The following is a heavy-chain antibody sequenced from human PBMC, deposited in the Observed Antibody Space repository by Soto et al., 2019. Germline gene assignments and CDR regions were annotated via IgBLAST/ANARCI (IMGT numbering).Heavy chain of an antibody. V-gene: IGHV3-11*05. CDR3: ARMEPRGYSGYVPVD. Sequence: QVQLVESGGGLVKPGGSLRLSCAASGFTFSDYYMSWIRQAPGKGLEWVSYISSSSSYTNYADSVKGRFTISRDNAKNSLYLQLNSLRAEDTAVYYCARMEPRGYSGYVPVDWGQGTMVTVSS. CDR2: ISSSSSYT. D-gene: IGHD5-12*01. CDR1: GFTFSDYY. J-gene: IGHJ4*02.